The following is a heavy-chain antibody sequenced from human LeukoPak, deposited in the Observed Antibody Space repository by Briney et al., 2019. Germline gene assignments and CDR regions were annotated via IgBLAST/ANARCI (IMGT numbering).Heavy chain of an antibody. CDR1: GYTFTGYY. J-gene: IGHJ4*02. V-gene: IGHV1-2*02. D-gene: IGHD5-12*01. CDR2: INPNSGGT. CDR3: ARDIMATIEDY. Sequence: AASVKVSCKASGYTFTGYYMDWVRQAPGQGLEWMGWINPNSGGTNYAQKFQGRVTMTRDTSISTAYMELSRLRSDDKAVYYCARDIMATIEDYWGQGTLVTVSS.